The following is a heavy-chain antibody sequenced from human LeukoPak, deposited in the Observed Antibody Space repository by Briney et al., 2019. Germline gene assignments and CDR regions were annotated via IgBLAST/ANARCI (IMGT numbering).Heavy chain of an antibody. CDR1: GGSISSGDYY. D-gene: IGHD2-15*01. CDR2: IYYSGST. V-gene: IGHV4-30-4*01. CDR3: ARGSVYCSGGSCYSIDYGMDV. J-gene: IGHJ6*02. Sequence: SQTLSLTCTVSGGSISSGDYYWSWIRQPPGKGLEWIGYIYYSGSTYYNPSLKSRVTISVDASKNQFSLKLSSVTAADTAVYYCARGSVYCSGGSCYSIDYGMDVWGHGTTVTVSS.